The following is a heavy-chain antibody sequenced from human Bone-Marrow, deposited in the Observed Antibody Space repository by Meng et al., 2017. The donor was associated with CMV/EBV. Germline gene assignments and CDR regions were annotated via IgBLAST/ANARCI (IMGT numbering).Heavy chain of an antibody. J-gene: IGHJ4*02. CDR2: ISSSSSYI. CDR3: ARGSVCSNTSCYAFDY. CDR1: GFTFSSYS. Sequence: GESLKISCAASGFTFSSYSMNWVRQAPGKGLEWVSSISSSSSYIYYADSVKGRFTISRDNAKNSLYLQMNSLRAEDTAVYYCARGSVCSNTSCYAFDYWGQGTVVTVSS. D-gene: IGHD2-2*01. V-gene: IGHV3-21*01.